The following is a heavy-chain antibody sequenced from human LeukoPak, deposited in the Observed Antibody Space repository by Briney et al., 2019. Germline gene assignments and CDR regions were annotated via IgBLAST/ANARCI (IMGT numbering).Heavy chain of an antibody. CDR1: GYTFTGYY. CDR2: INPNSGGT. V-gene: IGHV1-2*02. D-gene: IGHD3-10*01. CDR3: AREVGSGEQYYFDY. J-gene: IGHJ4*02. Sequence: GASVKVSCKASGYTFTGYYMHWVRQAPGQGLEWMGWINPNSGGTNYAQKFQGRVTMTRDTSISTAYMELSRLRSDDTAVYYCAREVGSGEQYYFDYWGQGTLVTVSS.